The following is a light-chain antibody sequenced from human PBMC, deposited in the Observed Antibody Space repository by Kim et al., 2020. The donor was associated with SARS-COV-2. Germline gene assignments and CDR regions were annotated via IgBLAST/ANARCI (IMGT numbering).Light chain of an antibody. CDR3: QQYGNSYT. V-gene: IGKV3-20*01. J-gene: IGKJ2*01. CDR2: AAS. Sequence: SLSPGDRATLSCRVSQSLSSSYIAWYQQKPGQAPRLVIYAASSRATGIPDRFSGSGSGTDYTLTISRLEPEDFAVYYCQQYGNSYTFGQGTKLEI. CDR1: QSLSSSY.